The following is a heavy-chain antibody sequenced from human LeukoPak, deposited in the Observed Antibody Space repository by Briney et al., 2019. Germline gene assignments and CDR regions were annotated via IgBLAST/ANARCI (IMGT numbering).Heavy chain of an antibody. CDR3: ARHSPQLQYFDY. CDR1: GYSISSGYY. CDR2: IYHSGST. D-gene: IGHD2-2*01. Sequence: SETLSLTRAVSGYSISSGYYWGWIRQPPGKGLEWIGSIYHSGSTYYNPSLKSRVTISVDTSKNQFSLKLSSVTAADTAVYYCARHSPQLQYFDYWGQGTLVTVSS. J-gene: IGHJ4*02. V-gene: IGHV4-38-2*01.